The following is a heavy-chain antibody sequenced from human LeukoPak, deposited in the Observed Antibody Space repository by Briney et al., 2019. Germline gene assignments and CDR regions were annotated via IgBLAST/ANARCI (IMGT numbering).Heavy chain of an antibody. J-gene: IGHJ3*02. V-gene: IGHV3-30*18. CDR1: RFSFSDYD. D-gene: IGHD1-1*01. Sequence: PGGSLRPSCRASRFSFSDYDMHWVRQAPGKGLEWVAVISSDGSRKHYGDSVKGRFTISRDNSESTLFLQMNSLRTDDTSVYFCAKYAYNWNAPDGFDMWGQGTMVIVSS. CDR3: AKYAYNWNAPDGFDM. CDR2: ISSDGSRK.